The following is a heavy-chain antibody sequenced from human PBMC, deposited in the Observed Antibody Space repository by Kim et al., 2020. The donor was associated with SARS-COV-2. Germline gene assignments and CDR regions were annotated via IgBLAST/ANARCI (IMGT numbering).Heavy chain of an antibody. CDR1: GGSISSYY. Sequence: SETLSLTCTVSGGSISSYYWSWIRQPPGKGLEWIGYVYYRGSTNYNPSLKSRVTISVDTSKNQCSLKLSSVSAADTAVYYCARHWDGDYIDYWGQGTLVTVSS. J-gene: IGHJ4*02. CDR3: ARHWDGDYIDY. CDR2: VYYRGST. V-gene: IGHV4-59*08. D-gene: IGHD4-17*01.